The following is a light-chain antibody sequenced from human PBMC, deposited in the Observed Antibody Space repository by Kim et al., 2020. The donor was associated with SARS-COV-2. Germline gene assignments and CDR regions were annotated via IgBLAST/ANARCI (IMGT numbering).Light chain of an antibody. CDR3: LAWDSSLSAWV. CDR2: ANN. CDR1: NTNVGDRG. J-gene: IGLJ3*02. V-gene: IGLV10-54*01. Sequence: SAGRTCAGGNTNVGDRGAAGLQRHQGHPPRLLFYANNNRRSGISEGLSVSRAGNTASLTITGLQPEDEADYYCLAWDSSLSAWVFGGGTQLTVL.